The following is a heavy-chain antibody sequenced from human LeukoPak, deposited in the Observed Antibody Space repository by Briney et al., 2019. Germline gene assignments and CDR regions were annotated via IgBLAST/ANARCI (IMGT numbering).Heavy chain of an antibody. CDR2: IYYSGST. CDR3: ARAQAYYYGMDV. V-gene: IGHV4-59*01. CDR1: GGSISSYY. Sequence: SETLSLTCTVSGGSISSYYWSWIRQPPGKGLEWIGYIYYSGSTNYNPSLKSRVTISVDTSKNQFSLKLSSVTAADTAVYYCARAQAYYYGMDVWGQGTTVTVSS. J-gene: IGHJ6*02.